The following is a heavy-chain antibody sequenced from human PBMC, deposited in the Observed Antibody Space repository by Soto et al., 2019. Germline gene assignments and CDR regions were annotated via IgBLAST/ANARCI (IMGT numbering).Heavy chain of an antibody. Sequence: QVQLVESGGGVVQPGRSLRLSCAASGFTFSSYAMHWVRQAPGKGLEWVAVISYDGSNKYSADSVKGRFTISRDNSKNTLYRQMNSLRAEDTAVYYGARAESGGWKDACDIWGQGTMVTVSS. V-gene: IGHV3-30-3*01. CDR2: ISYDGSNK. CDR1: GFTFSSYA. D-gene: IGHD6-19*01. J-gene: IGHJ3*02. CDR3: ARAESGGWKDACDI.